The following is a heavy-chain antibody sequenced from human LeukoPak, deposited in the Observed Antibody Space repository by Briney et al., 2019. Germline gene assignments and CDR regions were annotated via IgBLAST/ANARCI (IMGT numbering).Heavy chain of an antibody. V-gene: IGHV3-23*01. CDR1: GFTFSGYA. CDR2: ISGSGSDT. CDR3: AKALTGWGAYDY. D-gene: IGHD3-9*01. Sequence: PGGSLRLSCAGSGFTFSGYAMSWVRQAPGKGLEWVSAISGSGSDTFHADSVKGRFTISRDNSKNTLSVQMNSLRAEDTAVYYCAKALTGWGAYDYWGQGTLVTVSS. J-gene: IGHJ4*02.